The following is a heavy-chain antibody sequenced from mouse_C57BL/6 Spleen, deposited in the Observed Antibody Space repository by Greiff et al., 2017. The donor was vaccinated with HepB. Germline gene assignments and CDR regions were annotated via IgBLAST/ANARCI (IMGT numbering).Heavy chain of an antibody. J-gene: IGHJ1*03. CDR2: ISSGSSTI. D-gene: IGHD1-1*01. V-gene: IGHV5-17*01. CDR1: GFTFSDYG. CDR3: ARRRDYGSSYWYFDV. Sequence: EVKLMESGGGLVKPGGSLKLSCAASGFTFSDYGMHWVRQAPEKGLEWVAYISSGSSTIYYADTVKGRFTISRDNAKNTLFLQMTSLRSEDTAMYYCARRRDYGSSYWYFDVWGTGTTVTVSS.